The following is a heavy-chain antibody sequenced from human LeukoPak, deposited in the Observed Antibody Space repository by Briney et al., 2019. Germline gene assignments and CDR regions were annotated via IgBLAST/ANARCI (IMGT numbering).Heavy chain of an antibody. CDR2: INPSGGST. CDR3: ATGSGIAVWGY. Sequence: ASVKVSCKASGYTFTSYYIHWVRQAPGQGLEWMGIINPSGGSTSYAQKFQGRVTMTRDTSTSTVYMELSSLRSEDTAVYYCATGSGIAVWGYWGQGTLVTVSS. CDR1: GYTFTSYY. V-gene: IGHV1-46*01. D-gene: IGHD6-19*01. J-gene: IGHJ4*02.